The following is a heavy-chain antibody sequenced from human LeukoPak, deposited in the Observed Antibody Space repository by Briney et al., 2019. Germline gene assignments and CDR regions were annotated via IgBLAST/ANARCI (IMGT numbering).Heavy chain of an antibody. CDR3: ARGRGVLYYYYGMDV. J-gene: IGHJ6*01. Sequence: SETLSLTCAVYGGPFSGYYWSWIRQPPGKGLEWIGEINHSGSTNYNSSLKSRVTISVDTSKNQFSLKLSSVSAADTAVYYWARGRGVLYYYYGMDVWGQGTTVTASS. D-gene: IGHD3-10*01. CDR2: INHSGST. CDR1: GGPFSGYY. V-gene: IGHV4-34*01.